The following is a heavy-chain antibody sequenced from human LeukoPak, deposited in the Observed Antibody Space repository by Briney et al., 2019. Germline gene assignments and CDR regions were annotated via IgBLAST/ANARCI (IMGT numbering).Heavy chain of an antibody. J-gene: IGHJ3*02. Sequence: SETLSLTCAVYGGSFDGYYWSWIRQPPGKGLEWIGEVNHSGRANCNPSLKSRATITADTSKNQFSLKATSVTAADTATYYCARHRTGERAFDIGGQGTLVTVSS. CDR1: GGSFDGYY. V-gene: IGHV4-34*01. CDR2: VNHSGRA. D-gene: IGHD7-27*01. CDR3: ARHRTGERAFDI.